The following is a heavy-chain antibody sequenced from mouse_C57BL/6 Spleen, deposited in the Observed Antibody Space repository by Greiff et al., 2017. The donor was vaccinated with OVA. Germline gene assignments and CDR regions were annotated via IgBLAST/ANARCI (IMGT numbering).Heavy chain of an antibody. Sequence: EVQLQQSGPELVKPGASVKISCKASGYTFTDYYMNWVKQSHGKSLEWIGDINPNNGGTSYNQKFKGKATLTVDKSSSTAYMELRSLTSEDSAVYCCAYGSSFDYWGQGTTLTVSS. CDR1: GYTFTDYY. CDR2: INPNNGGT. CDR3: AYGSSFDY. J-gene: IGHJ2*01. V-gene: IGHV1-26*01. D-gene: IGHD1-1*01.